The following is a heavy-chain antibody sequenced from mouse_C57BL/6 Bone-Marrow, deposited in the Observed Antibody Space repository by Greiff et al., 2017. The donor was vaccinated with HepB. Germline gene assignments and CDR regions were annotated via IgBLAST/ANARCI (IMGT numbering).Heavy chain of an antibody. J-gene: IGHJ1*03. D-gene: IGHD1-1*01. Sequence: QVQLQQSGAELARPGASVKLSCKASGYTFTSYGISWVKQRTGQGLEWIGEIYPRSGNTYYNEKFKGKATLTADKSSITAYMDLRSLTSEDSAVYFCARNYYYGSSYDWYFDVWGTGTTVTVSS. CDR1: GYTFTSYG. CDR2: IYPRSGNT. V-gene: IGHV1-81*01. CDR3: ARNYYYGSSYDWYFDV.